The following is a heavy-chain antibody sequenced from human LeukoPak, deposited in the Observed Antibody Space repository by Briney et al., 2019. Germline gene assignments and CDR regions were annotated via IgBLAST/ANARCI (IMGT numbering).Heavy chain of an antibody. V-gene: IGHV3-7*03. J-gene: IGHJ5*02. Sequence: GGSLRLSCAASVFTFSSYWMSWVRQAPGKGLEWVANIKQDGSEKYCMDSVKGRFTVSRDNAKNSLYLQMNSLRAEDTAVYHCARFDGHAHWFDPRGQGTLVTVSS. CDR3: ARFDGHAHWFDP. CDR1: VFTFSSYW. CDR2: IKQDGSEK.